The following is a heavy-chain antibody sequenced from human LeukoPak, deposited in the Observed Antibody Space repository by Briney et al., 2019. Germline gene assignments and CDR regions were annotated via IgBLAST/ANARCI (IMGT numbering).Heavy chain of an antibody. V-gene: IGHV4-59*02. CDR2: IDYSGTT. CDR1: GGSVSSHY. Sequence: PSETLSLTCTVSGGSVSSHYWSWIRPPPGKGREWIGYIDYSGTTNYNPSLKSRVTVSVDTSKNQFSLKVRSVTSADTAVYHCARTRGTYYLFDYWGQGTLVTVSS. D-gene: IGHD1-26*01. J-gene: IGHJ4*02. CDR3: ARTRGTYYLFDY.